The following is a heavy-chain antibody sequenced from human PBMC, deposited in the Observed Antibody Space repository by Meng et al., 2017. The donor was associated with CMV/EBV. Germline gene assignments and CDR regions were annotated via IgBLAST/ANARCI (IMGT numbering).Heavy chain of an antibody. D-gene: IGHD5-24*01. V-gene: IGHV3-48*04. J-gene: IGHJ4*02. CDR1: GFTFSSYS. CDR2: ISSSGSTI. Sequence: GGSLRLSCAASGFTFSSYSMNWVRQAPGKGLEWVSYISSSGSTIYYADSVKGRFTISRDNAKNSLYLQMNSLRAEDTAVYYCAKDGYNRGGSFDYWGQGTLVTVSS. CDR3: AKDGYNRGGSFDY.